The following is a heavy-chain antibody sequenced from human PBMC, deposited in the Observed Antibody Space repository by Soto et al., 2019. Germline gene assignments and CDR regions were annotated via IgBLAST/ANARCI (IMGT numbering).Heavy chain of an antibody. CDR1: GFSLSTRGVG. J-gene: IGHJ4*02. Sequence: QITLKESGPTLVKPTQTLTLTCTFSGFSLSTRGVGVGWIRQPPGKALEWLAIIYWDDDKRYSPSLKSRLTIPKDPSKNQVVLTMTTMDPVDTATYYCAHKGGGDRILDYWGQGTLVTVSS. CDR3: AHKGGGDRILDY. CDR2: IYWDDDK. V-gene: IGHV2-5*02. D-gene: IGHD3-16*01.